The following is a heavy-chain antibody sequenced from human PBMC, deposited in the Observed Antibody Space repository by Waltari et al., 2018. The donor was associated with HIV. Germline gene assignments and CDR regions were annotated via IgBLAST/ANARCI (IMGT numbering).Heavy chain of an antibody. J-gene: IGHJ3*02. V-gene: IGHV4-39*01. CDR1: GGSISTSGYY. D-gene: IGHD2-15*01. CDR3: ARRPYCSSASCYPSDARGAFDI. CDR2: IYYSGIT. Sequence: QLQLQQSGPGLVKPSETLSLICTVSGGSISTSGYYWGWIRQPPGQGVEWIGSIYYSGITYYNPSLKSRVTISADTSRNQFSLWLSSVTAADTAVYYCARRPYCSSASCYPSDARGAFDIWGQGTMVTVSS.